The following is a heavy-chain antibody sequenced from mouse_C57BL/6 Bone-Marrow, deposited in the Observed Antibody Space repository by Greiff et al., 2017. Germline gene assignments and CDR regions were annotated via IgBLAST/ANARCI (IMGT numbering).Heavy chain of an antibody. CDR3: AREGVDWYFDV. CDR1: GYSFTGYY. J-gene: IGHJ1*03. V-gene: IGHV1-42*01. Sequence: DVQLQESGPELVKPGASVKISCKASGYSFTGYYMNWVKQSPEKSLEWIGELNPSTGGTTYNQKFKAKATLTVDKSSSTAYMQLKSLTSEDSAVYYCAREGVDWYFDVWGTGTTVTVSS. D-gene: IGHD1-1*01. CDR2: LNPSTGGT.